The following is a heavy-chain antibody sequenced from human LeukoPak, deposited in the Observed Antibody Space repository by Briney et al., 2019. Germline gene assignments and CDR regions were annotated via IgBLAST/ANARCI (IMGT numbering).Heavy chain of an antibody. D-gene: IGHD6-19*01. J-gene: IGHJ4*02. CDR2: INSDGSST. CDR3: ARVEQQWLVHFDY. Sequence: PGGSLRLSCAASGFTFSSYWMHWVRQAPGKGLVWVSRINSDGSSTSYADSVKGRFTISRDNAKNTLYPQMNSLRAEDTAVYYCARVEQQWLVHFDYWGQGTLVTVSS. CDR1: GFTFSSYW. V-gene: IGHV3-74*01.